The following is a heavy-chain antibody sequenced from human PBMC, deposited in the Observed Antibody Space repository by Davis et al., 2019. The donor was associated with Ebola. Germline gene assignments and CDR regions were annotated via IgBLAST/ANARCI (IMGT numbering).Heavy chain of an antibody. CDR1: GFAFSTHE. CDR2: ISHSGDTI. V-gene: IGHV3-48*03. CDR3: ARAYSGYGSNRLDY. Sequence: GESLKISCAASGFAFSTHEMNWVRQAPGKGLEWVSYISHSGDTIYYADSVKGRFTISRDNAKNSLYLQMNSLRAEDTAVYYYARAYSGYGSNRLDYWGQGTLVTVSS. D-gene: IGHD5-12*01. J-gene: IGHJ4*02.